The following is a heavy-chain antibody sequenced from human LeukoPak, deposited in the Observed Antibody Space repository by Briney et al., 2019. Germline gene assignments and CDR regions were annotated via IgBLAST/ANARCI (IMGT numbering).Heavy chain of an antibody. J-gene: IGHJ4*02. V-gene: IGHV4-38-2*01. CDR3: ARAIEVGAMTPFDY. Sequence: SETLSLTCAVSGYSISSDYYWGWVRQPPGKGLEWIGSIYHSGSTYYNPSLKSRVTISVDTSKNQFSLKLTSVTAADTAVYYCARAIEVGAMTPFDYWGQGTLVTVSS. CDR1: GYSISSDYY. D-gene: IGHD1-26*01. CDR2: IYHSGST.